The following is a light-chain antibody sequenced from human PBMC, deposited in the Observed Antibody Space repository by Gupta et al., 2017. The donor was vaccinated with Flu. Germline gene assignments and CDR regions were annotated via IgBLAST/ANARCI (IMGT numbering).Light chain of an antibody. CDR1: SNDVGGYNF. CDR3: CSYTTSYTLV. V-gene: IGLV2-14*01. J-gene: IGLJ3*02. CDR2: EVN. Sequence: QSALTQPASVSGSPGQSITIPCTGTSNDVGGYNFVSWYQQHPDKGPKLLIYEVNNRPSGVSNRFSGSKSGNTASLTIAGLQAEDEDDYYCCSYTTSYTLVFGGGTKLTVL.